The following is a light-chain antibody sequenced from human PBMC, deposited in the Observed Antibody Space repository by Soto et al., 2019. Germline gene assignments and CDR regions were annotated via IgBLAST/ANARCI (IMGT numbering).Light chain of an antibody. Sequence: DIKMTQSPSTLSASVGDRVTITCRASQSISSWLAWYQQKPGKAPKLLIYDASSLESGVPSRFSGSGSGTEFTLTISSLQPDDFATYYCQQYNSYSGTFGQGTKADIK. CDR2: DAS. V-gene: IGKV1-5*01. CDR1: QSISSW. CDR3: QQYNSYSGT. J-gene: IGKJ1*01.